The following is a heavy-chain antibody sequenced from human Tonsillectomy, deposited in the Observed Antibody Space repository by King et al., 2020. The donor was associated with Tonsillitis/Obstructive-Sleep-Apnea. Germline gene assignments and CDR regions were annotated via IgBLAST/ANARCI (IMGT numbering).Heavy chain of an antibody. CDR2: IYTSGST. V-gene: IGHV4-4*07. J-gene: IGHJ6*02. CDR1: GGSISSYY. D-gene: IGHD2-2*01. Sequence: VQLQESGPGLVKPSETLSLTCTVSGGSISSYYWSWIRQPAGKGLEWIGRIYTSGSTNYNPSLKSRVTMPVDTSKNQFSLKLSSVTAADTAVYYCAREGCSSTSCPDYYYYYGMDVWGQGTTVTVSS. CDR3: AREGCSSTSCPDYYYYYGMDV.